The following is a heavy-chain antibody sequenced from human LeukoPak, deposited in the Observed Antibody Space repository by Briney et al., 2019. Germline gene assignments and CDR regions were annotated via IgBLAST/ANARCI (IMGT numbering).Heavy chain of an antibody. J-gene: IGHJ4*02. V-gene: IGHV3-49*04. CDR1: GFTFGDYA. CDR2: IRSKAYGGTT. CDR3: TRDGLYDSSGYYYFGSYFDY. Sequence: GRSLRLSCTASGFTFGDYAMSWVRQAPGKGLEWVGFIRSKAYGGTTEYAASVKGRSTISRDDSKSIAYLQMNSLKTEDTAVYYCTRDGLYDSSGYYYFGSYFDYWGQGTLVTVSS. D-gene: IGHD3-22*01.